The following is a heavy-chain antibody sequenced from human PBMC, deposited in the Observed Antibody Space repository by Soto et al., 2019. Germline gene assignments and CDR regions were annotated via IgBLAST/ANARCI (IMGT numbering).Heavy chain of an antibody. V-gene: IGHV1-58*01. J-gene: IGHJ4*02. Sequence: SEKISCKASRFTFTSSAVKLVRQARGQRLEWIGWIVVGSGNTNYAQKFQERVTITRDMSTSTAYMELSSLRSEDTAVYYCAAPRGGQQPTLFDYWGQGTLVTVSS. CDR1: RFTFTSSA. D-gene: IGHD6-13*01. CDR3: AAPRGGQQPTLFDY. CDR2: IVVGSGNT.